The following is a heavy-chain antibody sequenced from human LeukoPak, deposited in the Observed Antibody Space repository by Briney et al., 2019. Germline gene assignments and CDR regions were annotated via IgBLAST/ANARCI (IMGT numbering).Heavy chain of an antibody. J-gene: IGHJ4*02. D-gene: IGHD3-10*01. Sequence: GGSLRLSCAASGFTFSSYAMSWVRQAPGKGLEWVSAISGSGGSTYYADSVKGRFTISRDNSKNTLYLQMNSLRAEDTAVYYCAKEVQLLWFGELLGYFDYWGQGTLVTVSS. CDR3: AKEVQLLWFGELLGYFDY. V-gene: IGHV3-23*01. CDR1: GFTFSSYA. CDR2: ISGSGGST.